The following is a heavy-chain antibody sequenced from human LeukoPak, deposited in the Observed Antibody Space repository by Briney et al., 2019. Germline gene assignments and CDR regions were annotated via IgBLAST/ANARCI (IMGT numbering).Heavy chain of an antibody. J-gene: IGHJ4*02. Sequence: SETLSLTCTVSGGSINSYYWSWIRQPPEKGLEWIGYIYYSGSTNYNPSLKSRVTISVDTSKNQFSLKLSSVTAADTAVYYCAGGGNVVVITVWGQGTLVTVSS. CDR2: IYYSGST. CDR1: GGSINSYY. V-gene: IGHV4-59*08. CDR3: AGGGNVVVITV. D-gene: IGHD3-22*01.